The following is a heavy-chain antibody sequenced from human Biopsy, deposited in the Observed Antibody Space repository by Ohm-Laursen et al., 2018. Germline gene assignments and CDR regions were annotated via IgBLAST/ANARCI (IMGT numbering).Heavy chain of an antibody. D-gene: IGHD6-13*01. J-gene: IGHJ5*02. V-gene: IGHV4-4*07. CDR1: GDSINNYY. CDR2: IYTSGSP. Sequence: SDTLSLTCTVSGDSINNYYWSWIRQPAGKGLEWIGRIYTSGSPNYNPSLKSRVTMSVDTSKNQFSLILSSMTAADTAVYYCAREPRIAAVAYFDPWGQGTLVTVSS. CDR3: AREPRIAAVAYFDP.